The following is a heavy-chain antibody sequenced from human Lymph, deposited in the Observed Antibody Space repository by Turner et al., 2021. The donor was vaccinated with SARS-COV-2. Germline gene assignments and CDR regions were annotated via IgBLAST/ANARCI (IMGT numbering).Heavy chain of an antibody. V-gene: IGHV3-53*04. J-gene: IGHJ6*02. Sequence: EVQLVESGGGLVQPGGSLRLSCAASGFTVSSNYMTWVRQAPGKGLEWVSVIYSGGSTNYADSVKGRFTISRHNSKHTLYLQMNSLRAEDTAVYYCARDEGHYGMDVWGQGTTVTVSS. CDR3: ARDEGHYGMDV. CDR1: GFTVSSNY. CDR2: IYSGGST.